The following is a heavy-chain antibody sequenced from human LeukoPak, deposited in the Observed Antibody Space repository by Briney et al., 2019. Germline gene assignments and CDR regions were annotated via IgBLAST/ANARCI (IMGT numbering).Heavy chain of an antibody. Sequence: PSETLSLTCTVSGGSISSETYYWTWVRQPAGKGLEWIGRIYSSGSTSYNPSLKSRVTISVDTSKNQFSLELNSVTASDTAVYYCARGGRGFDPWGQGTLVTVSS. CDR2: IYSSGST. CDR1: GGSISSETYY. CDR3: ARGGRGFDP. V-gene: IGHV4-61*02. J-gene: IGHJ5*02.